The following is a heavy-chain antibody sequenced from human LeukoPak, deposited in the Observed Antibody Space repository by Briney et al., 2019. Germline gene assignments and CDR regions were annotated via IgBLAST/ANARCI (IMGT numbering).Heavy chain of an antibody. Sequence: SETLSLTCTVSGGSISSSSYYWGWIRQPPGKGLEWIGSIYYSGSTYYNPSLKSRVTISVDTSKNQFSLKLSSVTAADTAVYYCARVFFRSDYDDYWGQGTLVTVSS. J-gene: IGHJ4*02. V-gene: IGHV4-39*07. CDR3: ARVFFRSDYDDY. CDR1: GGSISSSSYY. CDR2: IYYSGST. D-gene: IGHD3-3*01.